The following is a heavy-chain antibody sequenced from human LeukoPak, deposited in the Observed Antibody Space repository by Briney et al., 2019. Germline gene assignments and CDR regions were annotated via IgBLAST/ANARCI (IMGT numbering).Heavy chain of an antibody. CDR1: GDSVCSNSAA. D-gene: IGHD6-19*01. V-gene: IGHV6-1*01. CDR2: TYYRSKWYN. J-gene: IGHJ4*02. Sequence: SQTLSLTCAISGDSVCSNSAARNWIRQSPSRGLEWLGRTYYRSKWYNGYAVSVKSRITINPDTSKNQFSLQLDSVTPEDTAVYYCAREEGIAVSYFDYWGQGTLVTVSS. CDR3: AREEGIAVSYFDY.